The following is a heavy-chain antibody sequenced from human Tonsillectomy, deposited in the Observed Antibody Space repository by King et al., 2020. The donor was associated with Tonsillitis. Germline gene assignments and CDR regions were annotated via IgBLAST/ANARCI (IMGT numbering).Heavy chain of an antibody. J-gene: IGHJ4*02. D-gene: IGHD2-15*01. CDR1: GYSISSGYY. Sequence: VQLQESGPGLVKPSETLSLTCAVSGYSISSGYYWGWIRQPPGKGLEWIGSTYHSGSTYYNPSLKSRVTISVDTSKNQFSLKLSSGTAADTAVYYCARDSRSGHFDYLGQGTLVTVSS. CDR2: TYHSGST. V-gene: IGHV4-38-2*02. CDR3: ARDSRSGHFDY.